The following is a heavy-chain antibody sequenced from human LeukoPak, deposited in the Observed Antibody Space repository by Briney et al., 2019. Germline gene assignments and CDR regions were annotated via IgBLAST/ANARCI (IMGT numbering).Heavy chain of an antibody. CDR3: ARSVVTATPHYFQH. J-gene: IGHJ1*01. Sequence: GGSLRLSCAASGFTFNSYAMHWVRQAPGKGLEWVAVISYDGSNKNYADSVKGRFTISRDNSKNTLYLQMNSLSAEDTAVYYCARSVVTATPHYFQHWGQGTLVTVSS. CDR1: GFTFNSYA. CDR2: ISYDGSNK. D-gene: IGHD2-21*02. V-gene: IGHV3-30*04.